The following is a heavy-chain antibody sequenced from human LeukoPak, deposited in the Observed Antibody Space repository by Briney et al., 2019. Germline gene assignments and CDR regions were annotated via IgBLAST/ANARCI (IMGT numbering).Heavy chain of an antibody. CDR3: VASIINPSNY. D-gene: IGHD3-10*01. CDR1: GFTFSSYW. CDR2: IKQDGSEK. Sequence: GGSLRLSCAASGFTFSSYWMSWVRQASGKGLEWVANIKQDGSEKYYADSVKGRFTISRDNAKNSLRLQMNSLKTEDTAIYYCVASIINPSNYWGQGTLVTVSS. J-gene: IGHJ4*02. V-gene: IGHV3-7*03.